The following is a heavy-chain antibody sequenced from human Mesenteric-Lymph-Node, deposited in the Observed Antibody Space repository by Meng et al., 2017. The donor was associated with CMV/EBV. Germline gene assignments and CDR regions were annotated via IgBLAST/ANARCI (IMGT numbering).Heavy chain of an antibody. D-gene: IGHD3-10*01. J-gene: IGHJ4*02. CDR2: MYSGGTP. CDR1: GFSVENKY. V-gene: IGHV3-66*01. Sequence: GESLKISCAASGFSVENKYMIWVRKAPGKRLEWVSLMYSGGTPFYADSVEGRFTISRDNAKNSLYLQMNSLTAEDTAVYYCARRSYIDVWGRGTLVTVSS. CDR3: ARRSYIDV.